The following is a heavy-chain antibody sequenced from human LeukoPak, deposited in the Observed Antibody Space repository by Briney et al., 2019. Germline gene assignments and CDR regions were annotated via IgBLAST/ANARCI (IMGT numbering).Heavy chain of an antibody. CDR2: ISAYNGNT. D-gene: IGHD2-15*01. CDR3: ARGWVVVAATDGQDWFDP. V-gene: IGHV1-18*04. CDR1: GYTFTSYG. Sequence: ASVKVSCKASGYTFTSYGISWVRQAPGRGLEWMGWISAYNGNTNYAQKLQGRVTMTTDTSTSTAYMELRSLRSDDTAVYYCARGWVVVAATDGQDWFDPWGQGTLVTVSS. J-gene: IGHJ5*02.